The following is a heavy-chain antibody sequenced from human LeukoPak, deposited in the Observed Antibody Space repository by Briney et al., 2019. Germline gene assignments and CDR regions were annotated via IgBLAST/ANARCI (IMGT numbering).Heavy chain of an antibody. CDR1: GFTFSSYA. V-gene: IGHV3-23*01. J-gene: IGHJ5*02. D-gene: IGHD6-13*01. CDR3: AKERFGQQLPGWFDP. CDR2: ISGSGGST. Sequence: PGGSLRLSCAASGFTFSSYAMSWVRQAPGKGLEWVSAISGSGGSTYYADSVKGRFAISRDNSKNTLYLQMNSLRAEDTAVYYCAKERFGQQLPGWFDPWGQGTLVTVSS.